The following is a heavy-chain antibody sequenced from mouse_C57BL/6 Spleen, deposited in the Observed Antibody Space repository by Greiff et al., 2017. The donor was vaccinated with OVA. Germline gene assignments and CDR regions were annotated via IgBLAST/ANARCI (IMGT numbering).Heavy chain of an antibody. D-gene: IGHD2-13*01. CDR3: ARMAGSWVTGFDY. V-gene: IGHV1-85*01. CDR2: IYPRDGST. Sequence: QVQLKESGPELVKPGASVKLSCKASGYTFTSYDINWVKQRPGQGLEWIGWIYPRDGSTKDNEKFKGKATLTVDTSSTTAYMELQSLSSYDSSVYFCARMAGSWVTGFDYWGQGTTLTVSS. J-gene: IGHJ2*01. CDR1: GYTFTSYD.